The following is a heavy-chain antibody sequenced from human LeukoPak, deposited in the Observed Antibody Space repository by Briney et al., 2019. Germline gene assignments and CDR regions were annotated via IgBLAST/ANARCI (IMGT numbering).Heavy chain of an antibody. CDR3: ARDIGSSGFDY. J-gene: IGHJ4*02. D-gene: IGHD3-22*01. CDR2: IYYSGST. CDR1: GGSISSYY. V-gene: IGHV4-59*01. Sequence: RTSEILSLTCTVSGGSISSYYWSWIRQPPGKGLEWIGYIYYSGSTNYNPSLKSRVTISVDTSKNQFSLKLSSVTAADTAVYYCARDIGSSGFDYWGQGTLVTVSS.